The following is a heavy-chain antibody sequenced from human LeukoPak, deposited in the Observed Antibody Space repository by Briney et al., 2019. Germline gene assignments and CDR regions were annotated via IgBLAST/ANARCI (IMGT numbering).Heavy chain of an antibody. CDR3: TRDPILGAPDYFDY. Sequence: GGTLRLSCAASGFTFSTYGMSWVRQALGKGLEWVAVTSPDEGLKFYGDSVKGRFTISKDNSKNTMYLQMNNLREEDTAVYYCTRDPILGAPDYFDYWGQGTLVTVSS. CDR1: GFTFSTYG. J-gene: IGHJ4*02. V-gene: IGHV3-30*03. D-gene: IGHD1-26*01. CDR2: TSPDEGLK.